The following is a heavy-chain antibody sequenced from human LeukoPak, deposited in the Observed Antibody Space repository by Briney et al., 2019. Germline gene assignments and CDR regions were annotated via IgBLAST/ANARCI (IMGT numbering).Heavy chain of an antibody. CDR1: GGSISSSSYY. Sequence: SETLSLTCTVSGGSISSSSYYWGWIRQPPGKGLEWIGSIYYSGSTYYNPSLKSRVTISVDTSKNQFSLKLSSVTAADTAVYYCARGNYWSNYFDYWGQGTLVTVSS. V-gene: IGHV4-39*07. D-gene: IGHD1-1*01. CDR2: IYYSGST. J-gene: IGHJ4*02. CDR3: ARGNYWSNYFDY.